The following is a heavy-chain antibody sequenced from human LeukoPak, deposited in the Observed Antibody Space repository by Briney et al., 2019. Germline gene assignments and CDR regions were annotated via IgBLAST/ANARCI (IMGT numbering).Heavy chain of an antibody. V-gene: IGHV3-64*04. CDR1: GFTFSSYA. CDR3: ARVGGGLDY. J-gene: IGHJ4*02. D-gene: IGHD3-16*01. Sequence: GGSLRLSCSASGFTFSSYAMHWVRQAPGKGLEYVSTISSNGGSTYYADSVKGRFTIPRDNAKNSLYLQMSSLRAEDSAVYYCARVGGGLDYWGQGTLVTVSS. CDR2: ISSNGGST.